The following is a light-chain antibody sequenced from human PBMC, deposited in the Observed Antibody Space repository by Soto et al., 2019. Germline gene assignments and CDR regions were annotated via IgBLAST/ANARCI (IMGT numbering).Light chain of an antibody. CDR1: QSLLHSNGYNY. CDR3: MQALQTPRT. V-gene: IGKV2-28*01. Sequence: LVMTQSPLSLPVTPGEPASISCRSSQSLLHSNGYNYLDWYLQKPGQSPQLLIYLGSNRASGVPDRFSGSESGTDFTLKISRVEAEDVGVYYCMQALQTPRTFGQGTKVEIK. J-gene: IGKJ1*01. CDR2: LGS.